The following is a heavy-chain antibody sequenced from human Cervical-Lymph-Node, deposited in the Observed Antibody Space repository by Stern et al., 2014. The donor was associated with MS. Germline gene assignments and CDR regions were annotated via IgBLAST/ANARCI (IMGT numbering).Heavy chain of an antibody. D-gene: IGHD2-15*01. CDR2: IWNDGGNK. J-gene: IGHJ6*02. CDR1: GFTFGSYG. Sequence: VHLVESGGAVVQPGRSLRLSCAASGFTFGSYGMHWVRQAPGKGLEWVAIIWNDGGNKYYADSVKGRFTISRDNSKNTLFLQMISLRVEDTAVYYCVREGLADLEGILDVWGQGTTVTVSS. V-gene: IGHV3-33*08. CDR3: VREGLADLEGILDV.